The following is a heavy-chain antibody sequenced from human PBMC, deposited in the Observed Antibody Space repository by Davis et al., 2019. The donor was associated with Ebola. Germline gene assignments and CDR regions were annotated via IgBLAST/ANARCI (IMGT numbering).Heavy chain of an antibody. Sequence: GESLKISCAASGFTFSDYWMHWVRQAPGKGLVWVSRINSDGSSTNYADSVKGRFTISRDNAKNSLYLQMNSLRDEDTAVYYCARGRNWFDPWGQGTLVTVSS. V-gene: IGHV3-74*01. J-gene: IGHJ5*02. CDR2: INSDGSST. CDR3: ARGRNWFDP. CDR1: GFTFSDYW.